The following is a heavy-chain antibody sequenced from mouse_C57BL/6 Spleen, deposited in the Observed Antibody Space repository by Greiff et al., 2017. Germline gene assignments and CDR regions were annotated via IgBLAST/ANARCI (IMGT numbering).Heavy chain of an antibody. CDR3: ARGRGYDPWFAY. Sequence: QVQLQQPGAELVMPGASVKLSCKASGYTFTSYWMHWVKQRPGQGLEWIGEIDPSDSYTNYNQKFKGKSTLTVDKSSSTAYIQRSSLTSEDSAVDYCARGRGYDPWFAYWGQGTLVTVSA. CDR2: IDPSDSYT. V-gene: IGHV1-69*01. CDR1: GYTFTSYW. D-gene: IGHD2-2*01. J-gene: IGHJ3*01.